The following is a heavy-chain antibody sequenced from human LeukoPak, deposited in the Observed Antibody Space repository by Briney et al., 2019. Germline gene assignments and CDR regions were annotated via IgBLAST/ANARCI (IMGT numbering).Heavy chain of an antibody. D-gene: IGHD3-22*01. CDR3: ARNPGSYYDSSGYGDFDY. Sequence: ASVKVSCKASGYTFTNYFMHWVRQAPGQGLEWMGWINPDSGDTNYAQKLQGRVTMTTDTSTSTAYMELRSLRSDDTAVYYCARNPGSYYDSSGYGDFDYWGQGTLVTVSS. V-gene: IGHV1-18*04. CDR1: GYTFTNYF. J-gene: IGHJ4*02. CDR2: INPDSGDT.